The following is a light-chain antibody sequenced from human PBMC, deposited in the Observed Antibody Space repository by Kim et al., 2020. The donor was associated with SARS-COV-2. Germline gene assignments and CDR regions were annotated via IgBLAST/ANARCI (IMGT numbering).Light chain of an antibody. J-gene: IGLJ3*02. CDR2: YDS. Sequence: SYELTQPPSVSVAPGKTARITCGGNNIGSKSVHWYQQKPGQAPVLVIYYDSDRPSGIPERFSGSNSGNTATLTISRVEAGDEADYYCQVWDSSSYHWVFGGRSQLTVL. CDR3: QVWDSSSYHWV. CDR1: NIGSKS. V-gene: IGLV3-21*04.